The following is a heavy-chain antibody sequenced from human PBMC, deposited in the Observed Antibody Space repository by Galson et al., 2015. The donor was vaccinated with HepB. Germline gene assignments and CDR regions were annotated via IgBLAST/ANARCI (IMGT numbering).Heavy chain of an antibody. J-gene: IGHJ4*02. CDR1: GYTFVRYY. CDR2: INPSGGNT. Sequence: SVKVSCKASGYTFVRYYMHWVRQAPGQGLEWMGLINPSGGNTRYIQKFLGRITMTRDTSTRTVYMELSSLRSEDTALYYCAREGYSSSAYFDYWGQGTLVTVSS. D-gene: IGHD6-6*01. V-gene: IGHV1-46*01. CDR3: AREGYSSSAYFDY.